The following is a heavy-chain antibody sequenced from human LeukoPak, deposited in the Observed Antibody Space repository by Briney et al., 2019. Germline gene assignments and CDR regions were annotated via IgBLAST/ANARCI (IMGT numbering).Heavy chain of an antibody. J-gene: IGHJ5*02. CDR3: AKGLKWFDP. V-gene: IGHV3-23*01. CDR1: GFTLSSYA. CDR2: ISASSSSI. Sequence: GGSLRLTCAASGFTLSSYALTWVRQAPGKGLEWVSGISASSSSIYYADSVKGRFTISRDNSKNTLYPQMNTLRAEDTAVYYCAKGLKWFDPWGQGTLVTVSS.